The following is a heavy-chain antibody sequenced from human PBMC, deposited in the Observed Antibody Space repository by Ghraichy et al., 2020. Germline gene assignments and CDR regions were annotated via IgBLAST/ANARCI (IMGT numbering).Heavy chain of an antibody. CDR2: ISWNDDK. Sequence: GPTLVKPTQTLTLTCTFSGFSLSDSGVGVAVGWIRQPPGKALEWLARISWNDDKHYSPSLSSRLAITKEPSKSQVVLTVTNMDPVDTATYYCVRNLNHWGRGTLVTVAS. V-gene: IGHV2-5*01. J-gene: IGHJ5*02. D-gene: IGHD1-14*01. CDR1: GFSLSDSGVGVA. CDR3: VRNLNH.